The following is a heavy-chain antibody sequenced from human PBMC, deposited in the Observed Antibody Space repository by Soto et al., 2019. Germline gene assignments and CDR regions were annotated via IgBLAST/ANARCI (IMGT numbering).Heavy chain of an antibody. Sequence: RLSCAASGFTFSTYGMHWVRQAPGKGLEWVAVISFDGSNKYYADSVKGRFTLSRDNSKNTVYLQMHTLRAEDTAIYYCAKADADSFYAMDVWGQGTTVTVSS. CDR2: ISFDGSNK. V-gene: IGHV3-30*18. CDR3: AKADADSFYAMDV. CDR1: GFTFSTYG. J-gene: IGHJ6*02.